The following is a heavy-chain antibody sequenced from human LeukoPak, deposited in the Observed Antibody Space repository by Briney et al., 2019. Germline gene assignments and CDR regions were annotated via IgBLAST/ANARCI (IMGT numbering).Heavy chain of an antibody. CDR2: IIPIFGTA. V-gene: IGHV1-69*13. J-gene: IGHJ4*02. CDR3: ARVARSYYDSSGYYYFDY. Sequence: SVKVSCKASGGTFSSYAISWVRQAPGQGLEWMGGIIPIFGTANYAQMFQGRVTITADESTSTAYMELSSLRSEDTAVYYCARVARSYYDSSGYYYFDYWGQGTLVTVSS. CDR1: GGTFSSYA. D-gene: IGHD3-22*01.